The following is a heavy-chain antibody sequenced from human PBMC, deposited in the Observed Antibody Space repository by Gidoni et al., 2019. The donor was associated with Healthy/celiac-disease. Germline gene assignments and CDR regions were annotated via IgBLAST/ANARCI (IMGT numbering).Heavy chain of an antibody. CDR3: ARGGIVLMVYADWGPFDY. CDR1: GGSISSSSYY. CDR2: IYYSGST. J-gene: IGHJ4*02. Sequence: QLQLQESGPGLVKPSETLSLTCTVSGGSISSSSYYWGWIRQPPGKGLEWIGSIYYSGSTYYNPSLKSRVTISVDTSKNQFSLKLSSVTAADTAVYYCARGGIVLMVYADWGPFDYWGQGTLVTVSS. V-gene: IGHV4-39*01. D-gene: IGHD2-8*01.